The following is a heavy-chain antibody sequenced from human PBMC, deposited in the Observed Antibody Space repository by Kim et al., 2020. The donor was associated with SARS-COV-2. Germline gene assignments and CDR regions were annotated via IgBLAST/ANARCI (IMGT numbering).Heavy chain of an antibody. J-gene: IGHJ6*02. Sequence: GGSLRLSCAASGFTFSSYGMHWVRQAPGKGLEWVAVISYDGSNKYYADSVKGRFTISRDNSKNTLYLQMNSLRAEDTAVYYCAKCLLKSFIAAAGTALYYYGMDVWGQGTTVTVSS. V-gene: IGHV3-30*18. CDR2: ISYDGSNK. CDR3: AKCLLKSFIAAAGTALYYYGMDV. CDR1: GFTFSSYG. D-gene: IGHD6-13*01.